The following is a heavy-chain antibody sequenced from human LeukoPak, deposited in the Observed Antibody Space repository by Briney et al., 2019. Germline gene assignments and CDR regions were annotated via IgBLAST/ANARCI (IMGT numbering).Heavy chain of an antibody. Sequence: PSETLSLTCAVYGGFFSGYYWSWIRQPPGKGLEWIGEINHSGSTNYNPSLKSRVTISVDTSKNQFSLKLSSVTAADTAVYYCARGRGDYPHSGQGTLVTVSS. CDR2: INHSGST. V-gene: IGHV4-34*01. J-gene: IGHJ4*02. D-gene: IGHD4-17*01. CDR1: GGFFSGYY. CDR3: ARGRGDYPH.